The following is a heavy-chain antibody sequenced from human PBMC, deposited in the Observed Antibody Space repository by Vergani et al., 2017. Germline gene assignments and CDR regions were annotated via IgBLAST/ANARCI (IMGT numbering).Heavy chain of an antibody. D-gene: IGHD4-17*01. J-gene: IGHJ5*02. Sequence: QVQLQESGPGLVKPSETLSLTCTVSGGSISSYYWSWIRQPPGKGLEWIGYIYTSGSTNYNPSLKSRVTISVDTSKNQFSLKLSSVTAADTAVYYCARDCHDYGDYGFNWFDPWGQGTLVTVSS. V-gene: IGHV4-59*01. CDR3: ARDCHDYGDYGFNWFDP. CDR1: GGSISSYY. CDR2: IYTSGST.